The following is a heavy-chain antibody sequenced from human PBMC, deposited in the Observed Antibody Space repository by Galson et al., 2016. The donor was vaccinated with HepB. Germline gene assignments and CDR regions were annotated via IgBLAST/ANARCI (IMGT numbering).Heavy chain of an antibody. D-gene: IGHD6-13*01. Sequence: SLRLSRAAAGFTFSSYGMHWVRQARGKGREWVSVISYDENNKYYADPVQGRFTIFGDNSKNTLYLQMNALRVEDTAVYYCANLIAAAGIRYPWLYAMDVWGQGTTVTVSS. CDR2: ISYDENNK. V-gene: IGHV3-30*18. J-gene: IGHJ6*02. CDR1: GFTFSSYG. CDR3: ANLIAAAGIRYPWLYAMDV.